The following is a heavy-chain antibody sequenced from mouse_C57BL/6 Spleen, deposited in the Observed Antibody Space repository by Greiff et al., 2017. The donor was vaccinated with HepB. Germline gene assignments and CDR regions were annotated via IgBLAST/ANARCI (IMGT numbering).Heavy chain of an antibody. V-gene: IGHV1-39*01. CDR3: ASHPVIATYDYAMDY. Sequence: VQLKESGPELVKPGASVKLSCKASGYSFTDYNMNWVKQSNGQSLEWIGVINPNYGTTSYNQKFKGKATLTVDQSSSTAYMQLNSLTSEDSAVYYCASHPVIATYDYAMDYWGQGTSVTVSS. J-gene: IGHJ4*01. D-gene: IGHD1-1*01. CDR2: INPNYGTT. CDR1: GYSFTDYN.